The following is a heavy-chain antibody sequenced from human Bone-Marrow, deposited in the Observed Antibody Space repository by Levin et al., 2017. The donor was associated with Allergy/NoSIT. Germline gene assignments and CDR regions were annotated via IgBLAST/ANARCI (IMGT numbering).Heavy chain of an antibody. J-gene: IGHJ4*02. V-gene: IGHV3-74*01. CDR3: ARSTVGGRYFDY. CDR1: GFTFSSYW. D-gene: IGHD1-1*01. CDR2: INSDGSST. Sequence: GGSLRLSCAASGFTFSSYWMHWVRQAPGKGLVWVSRINSDGSSTSYADSVKGRFTISRDNAKNTLYLQMNSLRAEDTAVYYCARSTVGGRYFDYWGQGTLVTVSS.